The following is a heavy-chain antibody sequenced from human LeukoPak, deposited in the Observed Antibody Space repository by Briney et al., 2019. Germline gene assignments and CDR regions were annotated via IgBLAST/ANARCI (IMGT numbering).Heavy chain of an antibody. CDR1: GFTFSSYA. J-gene: IGHJ4*02. D-gene: IGHD6-19*01. Sequence: GGSLRLPCAASGFTFSSYAMSWVRQAPGKGLEWVSAISGSGGSTYYADSVKGRFTISRDNPKNTLYLQMNSLRAEDTAVYYCAKSSGWHNYFDYWGQGTLVTVSS. V-gene: IGHV3-23*01. CDR2: ISGSGGST. CDR3: AKSSGWHNYFDY.